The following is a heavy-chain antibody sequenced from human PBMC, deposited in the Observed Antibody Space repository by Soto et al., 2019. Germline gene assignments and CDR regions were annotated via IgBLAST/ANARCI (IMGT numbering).Heavy chain of an antibody. D-gene: IGHD5-12*01. Sequence: QVQLVESGGGVVQPGRSLRLSCAASGFTFSSYGMHWVRQAPGKGLEWVAVISYDGSNKYYADSVKGRFTISRDNSKNTLYLQMNSLRAEDTAVYYCAKDRVWVATPNWFEPWGQGTLVTVSS. V-gene: IGHV3-30*18. CDR3: AKDRVWVATPNWFEP. J-gene: IGHJ5*02. CDR2: ISYDGSNK. CDR1: GFTFSSYG.